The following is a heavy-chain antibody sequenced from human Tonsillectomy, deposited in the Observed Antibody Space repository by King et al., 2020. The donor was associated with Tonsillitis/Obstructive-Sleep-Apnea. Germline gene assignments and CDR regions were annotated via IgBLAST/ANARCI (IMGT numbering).Heavy chain of an antibody. J-gene: IGHJ3*02. V-gene: IGHV3-33*01. D-gene: IGHD5-12*01. CDR2: IWYDGSNK. CDR3: ARDGGGGYDSAFDI. CDR1: GFTFSSYG. Sequence: VQLVESGGGVVQPGRSLRLSCAASGFTFSSYGMHWVRQAPGKGLEWVAVIWYDGSNKYYADSVKGRFTISRDNSKNTLYLQMNSLRAEDTAVYYCARDGGGGYDSAFDIWGQGTMVTVSS.